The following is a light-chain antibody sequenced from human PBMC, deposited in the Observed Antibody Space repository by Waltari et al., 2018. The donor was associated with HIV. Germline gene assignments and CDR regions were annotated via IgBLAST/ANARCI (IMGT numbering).Light chain of an antibody. CDR1: ALPNQY. Sequence: SYELTLPPSVSVSPGQTARITCSGDALPNQYAYWYQQKPGQAPVLMIYKDSQRPSGIPERFSGSTSGTTVTLTISGVQAEDEADYYCQSADISDYYLVLFGGGTKLTVL. CDR2: KDS. J-gene: IGLJ3*02. CDR3: QSADISDYYLVL. V-gene: IGLV3-25*03.